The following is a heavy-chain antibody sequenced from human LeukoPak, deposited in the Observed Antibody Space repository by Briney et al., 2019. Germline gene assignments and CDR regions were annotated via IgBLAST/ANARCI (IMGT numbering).Heavy chain of an antibody. Sequence: GGSLRLSCAASGFTFSSYWMSWVRRAPGKGLEWVANIKQDGSEKNYVDSVKGRFTISRDNAENSLYLQMNSLRAEDTAVYYCARDYIAGYQPPLSFDYWGQGTLVTVSS. J-gene: IGHJ4*02. D-gene: IGHD1-26*01. CDR1: GFTFSSYW. CDR3: ARDYIAGYQPPLSFDY. CDR2: IKQDGSEK. V-gene: IGHV3-7*01.